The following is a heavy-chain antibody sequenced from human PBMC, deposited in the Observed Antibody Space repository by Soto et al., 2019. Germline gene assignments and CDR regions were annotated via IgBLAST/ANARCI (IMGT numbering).Heavy chain of an antibody. CDR1: GFTFSSYW. V-gene: IGHV3-7*01. CDR3: ARPPGWGGGFEY. CDR2: IKTDGSEK. D-gene: IGHD3-10*01. J-gene: IGHJ4*03. Sequence: GGSLRLSCAASGFTFSSYWMSWVRQAPGKELEWVANIKTDGSEKYYADSVKGRFTISRDNAKNSLYLQMDSLRAEDTDVYYWARPPGWGGGFEYWGQGTLVTVSS.